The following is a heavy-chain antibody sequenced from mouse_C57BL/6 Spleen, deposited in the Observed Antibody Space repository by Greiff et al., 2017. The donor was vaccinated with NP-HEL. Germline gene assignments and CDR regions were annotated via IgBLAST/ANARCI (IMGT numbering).Heavy chain of an antibody. CDR2: IDPANGNT. D-gene: IGHD1-1*01. CDR1: GFNIKNTY. CDR3: ARGYGSSLYYAMDD. J-gene: IGHJ4*01. V-gene: IGHV14-3*01. Sequence: VHVKQSVAELVRPGASVKLSCPASGFNIKNTYMHWVKQRPEQGLEWIGRIDPANGNTKYAPKFQGKATITADTFSNTAYLQLSSLTSEDTAIYYCARGYGSSLYYAMDDWGQGTSVTVSS.